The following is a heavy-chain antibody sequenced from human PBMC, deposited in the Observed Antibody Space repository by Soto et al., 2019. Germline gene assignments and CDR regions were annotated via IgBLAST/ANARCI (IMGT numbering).Heavy chain of an antibody. J-gene: IGHJ4*02. Sequence: QITLKESGPTLVKPTQTLTLTCTFSGSSLSTSGVDVSWIRQPPGKALEWLALIYWDDDKRYKPSLKSRLTITKGTSRNQVVLTMTNMDPLDTATYYCAHRRPYSNSPEYFFDYWGQGTLVTVSS. CDR2: IYWDDDK. D-gene: IGHD6-6*01. CDR1: GSSLSTSGVD. V-gene: IGHV2-5*02. CDR3: AHRRPYSNSPEYFFDY.